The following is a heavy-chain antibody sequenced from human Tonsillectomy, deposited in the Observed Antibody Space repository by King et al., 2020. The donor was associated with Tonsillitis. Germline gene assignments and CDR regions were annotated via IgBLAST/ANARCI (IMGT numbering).Heavy chain of an antibody. J-gene: IGHJ4*02. D-gene: IGHD3-3*01. CDR2: ISYDGSNK. V-gene: IGHV3-30*18. CDR3: AKDQEHYDFWSGYYYYFDY. CDR1: GFTFSSYG. Sequence: VQLVESGGGVVQPGRSLRLSCAASGFTFSSYGMHWVRQAPGKGLEWVAVISYDGSNKYYADSVQGRFTISRDNSKNTLYLQMNSLRAEDTAVYYCAKDQEHYDFWSGYYYYFDYWGQGTLVTVSS.